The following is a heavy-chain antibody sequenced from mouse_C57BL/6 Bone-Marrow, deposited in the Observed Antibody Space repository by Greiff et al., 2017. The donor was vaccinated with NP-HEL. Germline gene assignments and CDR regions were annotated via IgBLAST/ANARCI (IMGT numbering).Heavy chain of an antibody. CDR1: GFTFSDYG. J-gene: IGHJ2*01. D-gene: IGHD1-1*01. CDR2: ISSGSSTI. V-gene: IGHV5-17*01. Sequence: EVQGVESGGGLVKPGGSLKLSCAASGFTFSDYGLHWVRQAPEKGLEWVAYISSGSSTIYYADTVKGRFTISRDNAKNTLFLQMTSLRSEDTAMYYCARRYFRYFDYWGQGTTLTVSS. CDR3: ARRYFRYFDY.